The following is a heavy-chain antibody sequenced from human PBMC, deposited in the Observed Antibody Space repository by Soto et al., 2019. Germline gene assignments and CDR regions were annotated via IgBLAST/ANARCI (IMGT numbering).Heavy chain of an antibody. Sequence: QVQQQESGPGLVKPSDNLSLICRVSGAYINDFSWSWNRQPAGPGLEWIGRIHINGVVEYSPSFRGGVTMSIDTSSNHFSLNRQSATAADTAVYYCARESGEDWNYEARWGQGTLVTVSS. CDR3: ARESGEDWNYEAR. CDR1: GAYINDFS. J-gene: IGHJ1*01. CDR2: IHINGVV. V-gene: IGHV4-4*07. D-gene: IGHD1-7*01.